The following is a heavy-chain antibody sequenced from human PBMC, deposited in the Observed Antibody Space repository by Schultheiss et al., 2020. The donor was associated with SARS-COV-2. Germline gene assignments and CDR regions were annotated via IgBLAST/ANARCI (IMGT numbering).Heavy chain of an antibody. V-gene: IGHV4-59*08. CDR2: IYYSGST. Sequence: SETLSLTCTVSGGSISSYYWSWIRQPPGKGLEWIGYIYYSGSTNYNPSLKSRVTISVDTSKNQFSLKLSSVTAADTAVYYCARTVTTAGDWFDPWGQATLVTVSS. CDR3: ARTVTTAGDWFDP. CDR1: GGSISSYY. D-gene: IGHD4-17*01. J-gene: IGHJ5*02.